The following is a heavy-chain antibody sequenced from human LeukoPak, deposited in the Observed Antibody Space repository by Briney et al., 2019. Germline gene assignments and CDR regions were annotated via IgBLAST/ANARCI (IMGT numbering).Heavy chain of an antibody. V-gene: IGHV3-23*01. CDR1: GFTFSSYA. CDR3: AKDRGITMVRGVTEYYFDY. Sequence: GGSLRLSCAASGFTFSSYAMSWVRQAPGKGLEWVSAISGSGGSTYYADSVKGRFTISRDNSKNTLYLQMNSLRAEDTAVYYRAKDRGITMVRGVTEYYFDYWGQGTLVTVSS. CDR2: ISGSGGST. J-gene: IGHJ4*02. D-gene: IGHD3-10*01.